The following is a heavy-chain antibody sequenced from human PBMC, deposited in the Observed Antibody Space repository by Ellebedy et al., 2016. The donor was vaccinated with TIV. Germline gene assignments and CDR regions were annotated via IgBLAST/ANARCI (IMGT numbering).Heavy chain of an antibody. Sequence: GESLKISCAASGFTFSRNWMSWVRQAPGKGLEWVANINQDGSAKYYVDSVKGRFTISRDNSKNTLYLQMNSLRAEDTAVYYCATPRGGCSGGSCYPADYWGQGTLVTVSS. CDR2: INQDGSAK. CDR3: ATPRGGCSGGSCYPADY. D-gene: IGHD2-15*01. CDR1: GFTFSRNW. V-gene: IGHV3-7*02. J-gene: IGHJ4*02.